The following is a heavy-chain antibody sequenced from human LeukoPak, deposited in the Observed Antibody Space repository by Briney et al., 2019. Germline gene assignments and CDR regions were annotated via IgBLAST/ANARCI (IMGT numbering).Heavy chain of an antibody. CDR3: AKDLDIVVVPAAIEFGY. Sequence: PGGSLRLSCAASGFTFSNSGIYWVRQAPGKGLEWVSVISGSGGNTYYADPVKGRFTISRDNSKNTLYLQMNSLRVEDTAVYYCAKDLDIVVVPAAIEFGYWGQGTLVTVSS. CDR2: ISGSGGNT. D-gene: IGHD2-2*02. J-gene: IGHJ4*02. CDR1: GFTFSNSG. V-gene: IGHV3-23*01.